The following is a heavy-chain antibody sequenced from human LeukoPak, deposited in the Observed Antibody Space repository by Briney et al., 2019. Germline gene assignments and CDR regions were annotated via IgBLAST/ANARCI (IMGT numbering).Heavy chain of an antibody. CDR3: ARVSSSWWLWYFDL. D-gene: IGHD6-13*01. V-gene: IGHV3-7*01. J-gene: IGHJ2*01. CDR2: IKQDGSEK. CDR1: GFTFSTYG. Sequence: GGSLRLSCAASGFTFSTYGMLWVRQAPGKGLEWVANIKQDGSEKFYVDSVKGRFTMSRDNAKNSLYLQMNSLRAEDTAVYYCARVSSSWWLWYFDLWGRGTLVIVSS.